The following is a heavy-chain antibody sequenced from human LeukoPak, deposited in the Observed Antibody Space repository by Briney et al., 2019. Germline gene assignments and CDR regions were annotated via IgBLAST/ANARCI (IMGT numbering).Heavy chain of an antibody. CDR3: ARDFYGSGSYFGY. V-gene: IGHV4-59*01. Sequence: SETLSLTCTVSGGSISSYYWSWIRQPPGKGLEWIGYIYYSGSTNYNPSLRSRVTISVDTSKNQFSLKLSSVTAADTAVYYCARDFYGSGSYFGYWGQGTLVTVSS. J-gene: IGHJ4*02. CDR2: IYYSGST. CDR1: GGSISSYY. D-gene: IGHD3-10*01.